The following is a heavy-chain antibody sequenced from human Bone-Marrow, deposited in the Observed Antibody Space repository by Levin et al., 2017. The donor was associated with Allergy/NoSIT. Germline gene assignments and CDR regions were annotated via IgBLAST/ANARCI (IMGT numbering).Heavy chain of an antibody. V-gene: IGHV4-30-4*01. Sequence: LLLSFPFSFFSLLLFSSYWSWIRQSPGTGLEWIGYIYYSGATSYSPSLKSRVFLSFDRSKNHFSLKLSSVTAADTAVYYCAREALNDSWFDPWGQGTLVTVSS. CDR2: IYYSGAT. CDR3: AREALNDSWFDP. CDR1: FFSLLLFSSY. J-gene: IGHJ5*02.